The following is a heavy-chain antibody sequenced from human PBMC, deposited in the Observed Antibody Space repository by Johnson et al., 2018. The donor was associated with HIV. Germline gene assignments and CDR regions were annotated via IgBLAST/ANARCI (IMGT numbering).Heavy chain of an antibody. CDR3: ARDGPRGSYGAFDI. J-gene: IGHJ3*02. D-gene: IGHD1-26*01. Sequence: VQLVESGGGLVQPGRSLKLSCAASGFTFDDYAMHWVRQAPGKGLEWVSGISWNSGSIGYADSVKGRFTISRDNAKNSLYLQMSSLKAEDTALYYCARDGPRGSYGAFDIWGQGTMVTVSS. V-gene: IGHV3-9*01. CDR1: GFTFDDYA. CDR2: ISWNSGSI.